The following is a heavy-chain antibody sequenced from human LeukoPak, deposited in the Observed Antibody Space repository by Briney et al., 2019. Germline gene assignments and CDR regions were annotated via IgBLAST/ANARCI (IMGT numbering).Heavy chain of an antibody. J-gene: IGHJ5*02. CDR3: ARGPEIVVTGTTFAAYKWFDP. V-gene: IGHV1-69*13. D-gene: IGHD2-15*01. Sequence: SVKVSCKTSGGTFTIYPISWVRQAPGQGLEWMGGIMPIFGTAHYAEKFQARVTITADESTSTVFLELRSLNSEDTAGYYCARGPEIVVTGTTFAAYKWFDPWGQGTLLTVSS. CDR1: GGTFTIYP. CDR2: IMPIFGTA.